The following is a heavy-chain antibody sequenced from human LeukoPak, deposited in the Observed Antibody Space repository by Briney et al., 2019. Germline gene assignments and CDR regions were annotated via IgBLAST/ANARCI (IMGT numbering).Heavy chain of an antibody. Sequence: GGSLRLSCAASGFTFSNFGMHWVRQAPGKGLEWVAFIRYDGSNKYYADSVKGRFSISRDNAKNSLFLQMNSLRAEDTAVYYCARGYLHYWGQGILVTVSS. V-gene: IGHV3-30*02. CDR1: GFTFSNFG. J-gene: IGHJ4*02. CDR2: IRYDGSNK. CDR3: ARGYLHY.